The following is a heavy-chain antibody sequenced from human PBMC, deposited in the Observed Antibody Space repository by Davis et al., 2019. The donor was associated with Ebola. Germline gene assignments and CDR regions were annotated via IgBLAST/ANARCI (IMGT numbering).Heavy chain of an antibody. CDR1: GYTFTSYY. D-gene: IGHD3-16*01. CDR3: ARGGLMDYGDYYGMDV. CDR2: INPSGGST. J-gene: IGHJ6*02. Sequence: AASVKVSCKASGYTFTSYYMHWVRQAPGQGLEWMGIINPSGGSTSYAQKFQGRVTMTRDTSISTAYMELSRLRSDDTAVYYCARGGLMDYGDYYGMDVWGQGTTVTVSS. V-gene: IGHV1-46*01.